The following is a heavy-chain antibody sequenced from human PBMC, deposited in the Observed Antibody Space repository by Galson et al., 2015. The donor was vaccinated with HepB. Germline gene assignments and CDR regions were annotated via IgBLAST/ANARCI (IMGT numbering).Heavy chain of an antibody. CDR2: ISTYTGNS. Sequence: SVKVSCKASGYTFTRYGISWVRQAPGQGLEWMGWISTYTGNSKYAQKVRGRVTMTTDTATSTVYMELRSLRSDDTAVYYCARGGGSGDYDYYYYMDVWGKGTTVTVSS. V-gene: IGHV1-18*01. CDR3: ARGGGSGDYDYYYYMDV. CDR1: GYTFTRYG. D-gene: IGHD6-19*01. J-gene: IGHJ6*03.